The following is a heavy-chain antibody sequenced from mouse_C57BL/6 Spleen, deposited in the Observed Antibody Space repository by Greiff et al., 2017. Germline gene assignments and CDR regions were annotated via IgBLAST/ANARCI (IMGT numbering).Heavy chain of an antibody. D-gene: IGHD1-1*01. V-gene: IGHV1-62-2*01. CDR2: VYPGSGSI. J-gene: IGHJ3*01. CDR3: ARHEEAHDYGSSPFAY. CDR1: GYTFTEYT. Sequence: QVQLQQSGAELVKPGASVKLSCKASGYTFTEYTIHWVKQRSGHGLEWIGWVYPGSGSIKYNEKFKDKATLTADKSSSTVYMELSRLTSEDSAVYFWARHEEAHDYGSSPFAYWGQGTLVTVSA.